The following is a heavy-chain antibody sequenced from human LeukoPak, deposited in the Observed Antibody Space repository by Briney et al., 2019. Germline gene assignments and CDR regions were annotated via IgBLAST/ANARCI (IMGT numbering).Heavy chain of an antibody. V-gene: IGHV3-23*01. CDR3: AKGYGSGSLQW. J-gene: IGHJ4*02. D-gene: IGHD3-10*01. CDR2: ITYSGGST. CDR1: GFTFSSYA. Sequence: GGSLRLSCVASGFTFSSYAMSWVRQAPGKGLEWVSIITYSGGSTYYADSVKGRFTISRDNSKNTLYLQMNSLRAEDTAVYYCAKGYGSGSLQWWGQGTLVTVSS.